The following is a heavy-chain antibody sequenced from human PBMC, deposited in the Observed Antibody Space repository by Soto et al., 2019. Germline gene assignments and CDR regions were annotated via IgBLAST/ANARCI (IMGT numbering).Heavy chain of an antibody. CDR3: ARVGNDFWTHY. V-gene: IGHV1-69*06. J-gene: IGHJ4*02. Sequence: PVKVSRKASGGTFRSPGISWVLQAPGQGIEWMGGIIPIFGTANYAQKFQGRVTITADKSTSTAYMELSSLRSEDTAVYYCARVGNDFWTHYSGRGPLATVSS. CDR2: IIPIFGTA. CDR1: GGTFRSPG. D-gene: IGHD3-3*01.